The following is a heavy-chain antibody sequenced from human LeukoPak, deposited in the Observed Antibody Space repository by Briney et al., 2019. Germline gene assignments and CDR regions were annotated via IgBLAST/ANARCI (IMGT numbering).Heavy chain of an antibody. CDR3: ARDIYYDSSGYYGSVY. CDR1: GFTFSSYS. J-gene: IGHJ4*02. Sequence: GGSLRLSCAASGFTFSSYSMNWVRQAPGKGREGVSYISSSSSTIYYADSVKGRFTISRDNAKNSLYLQMNSLRAEDTAVYYCARDIYYDSSGYYGSVYWGQGTLVTVSS. V-gene: IGHV3-48*04. CDR2: ISSSSSTI. D-gene: IGHD3-22*01.